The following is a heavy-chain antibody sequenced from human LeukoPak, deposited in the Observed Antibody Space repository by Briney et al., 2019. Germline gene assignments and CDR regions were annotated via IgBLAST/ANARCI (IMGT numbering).Heavy chain of an antibody. Sequence: ASVKVSCKASGYTFTGYYMHWVRQAPGQGLEWMGWINPNSGGTNYAQKFQGRVTMTRDTSISTAYMELSRLRSDDTVVYYCARVVVGTMIVVVPGLKRRQGNFDYWGQGTLVTVSS. CDR3: ARVVVGTMIVVVPGLKRRQGNFDY. J-gene: IGHJ4*02. V-gene: IGHV1-2*02. CDR1: GYTFTGYY. D-gene: IGHD3-22*01. CDR2: INPNSGGT.